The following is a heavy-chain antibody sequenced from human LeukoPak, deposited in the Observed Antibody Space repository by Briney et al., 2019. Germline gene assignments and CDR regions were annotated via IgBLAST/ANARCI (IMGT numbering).Heavy chain of an antibody. V-gene: IGHV4-61*05. CDR3: ARVGCSGGSCYGSRGAFAI. J-gene: IGHJ3*02. CDR2: IYYSGST. CDR1: DGSISSSTYY. D-gene: IGHD2-15*01. Sequence: SETLSLTCTVSDGSISSSTYYWGWIRQPPGKGLEWIGYIYYSGSTNYNPSLKSRVTISVDTSKNQFSLKLSSVTAADTAVYYCARVGCSGGSCYGSRGAFAIWGQGTMVSVSS.